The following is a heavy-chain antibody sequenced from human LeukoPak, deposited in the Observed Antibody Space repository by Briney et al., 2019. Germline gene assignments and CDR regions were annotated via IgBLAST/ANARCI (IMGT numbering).Heavy chain of an antibody. CDR1: GGSMSSYY. V-gene: IGHV4-4*07. Sequence: PSETLSLTCTVSGGSMSSYYWSWIRQSAGKGLEWIGRIFFSGSTNYNPSLKSRATMSVDMSKNQFSLTLSSVTAADTALYYCARGGYGNGWYLDYWGQGTLVTVSS. J-gene: IGHJ4*02. CDR2: IFFSGST. D-gene: IGHD6-19*01. CDR3: ARGGYGNGWYLDY.